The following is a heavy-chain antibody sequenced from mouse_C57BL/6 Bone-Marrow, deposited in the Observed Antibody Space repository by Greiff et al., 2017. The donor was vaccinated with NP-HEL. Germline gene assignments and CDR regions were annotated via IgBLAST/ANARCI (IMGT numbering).Heavy chain of an antibody. D-gene: IGHD2-3*01. Sequence: VQRVESGPGLVQPSQSLSITCTVSGFSLTSYGVHWVRQSPGKGLEWLGVIWSGGSTDYNAAFISRLSISKDNSKSQVFFKMNSLQADDTAIYYCAREEGLYDGYYFDYWGQGTTLTVSS. CDR2: IWSGGST. CDR1: GFSLTSYG. V-gene: IGHV2-2*01. CDR3: AREEGLYDGYYFDY. J-gene: IGHJ2*01.